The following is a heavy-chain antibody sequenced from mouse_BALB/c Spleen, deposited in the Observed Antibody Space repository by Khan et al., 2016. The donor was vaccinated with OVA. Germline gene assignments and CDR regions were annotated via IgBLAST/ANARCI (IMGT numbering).Heavy chain of an antibody. CDR1: GFSLTSYG. CDR2: MWAGGST. V-gene: IGHV2-9*02. Sequence: QMQLEESGPGLVAPSQSLSIICTVSGFSLTSYGVHWVRQPPGKGLEWLGVMWAGGSTNYNTALLSRLSIIIDNSKSQVFLQMISPETDDTAMYYCAGPYYGSAWFAYWGQGTLVTVSA. D-gene: IGHD1-1*01. CDR3: AGPYYGSAWFAY. J-gene: IGHJ3*01.